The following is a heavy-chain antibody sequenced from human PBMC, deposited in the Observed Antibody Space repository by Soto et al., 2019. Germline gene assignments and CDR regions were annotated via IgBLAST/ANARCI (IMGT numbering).Heavy chain of an antibody. CDR3: ARSALDDDGYHYLDS. CDR2: ISSSSSTI. D-gene: IGHD5-18*01. J-gene: IGHJ5*01. Sequence: PGGSLRLSCLASGFTFSDYAMTWVRQAPGKGLVWVSYISSSSSTIYYTDSVKGRFTISRDNAKNSLYLQMNSLRDEDTAVYYCARSALDDDGYHYLDSWGQGTLVTVSS. CDR1: GFTFSDYA. V-gene: IGHV3-48*02.